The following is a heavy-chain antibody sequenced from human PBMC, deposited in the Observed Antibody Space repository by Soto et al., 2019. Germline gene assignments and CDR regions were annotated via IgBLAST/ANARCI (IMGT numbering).Heavy chain of an antibody. CDR3: ARDQEVAGDYYYGMDV. CDR1: GGSISSYY. V-gene: IGHV4-4*07. D-gene: IGHD6-19*01. J-gene: IGHJ6*02. CDR2: IYTSGST. Sequence: PSETLSLTCTVSGGSISSYYWSWIRQPAGKGLEWIGRIYTSGSTNYNPSLKSRVTMSVDTSKNQFSLKLSSVTAADTAVYYCARDQEVAGDYYYGMDVWGQGTTVTVSS.